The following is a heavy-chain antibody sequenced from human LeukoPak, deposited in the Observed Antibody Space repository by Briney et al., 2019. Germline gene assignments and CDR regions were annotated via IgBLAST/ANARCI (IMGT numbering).Heavy chain of an antibody. D-gene: IGHD4-17*01. Sequence: PSETLSLTCTVSGGSISSGGYYWSWIRQHPGKGLEWIGYIYYSGSTYYNPSLKSRVSMSVDTSKNQFSLKVGSVTAADTAVYYCASYGDYAFDIWGQGTMVTVSS. V-gene: IGHV4-31*03. CDR3: ASYGDYAFDI. J-gene: IGHJ3*02. CDR2: IYYSGST. CDR1: GGSISSGGYY.